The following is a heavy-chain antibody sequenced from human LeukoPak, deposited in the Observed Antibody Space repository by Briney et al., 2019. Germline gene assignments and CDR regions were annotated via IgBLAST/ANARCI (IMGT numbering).Heavy chain of an antibody. CDR2: ISYDGSNK. Sequence: PGRSLRLSCAASGFTFSSYAMHWVRQAPGKGLEWVAAISYDGSNKYYADSVKGRFTISRDNSKNTLYLQMNSLRAEDTAVYYCAREEDYSSRWYRTLKVYYYYGMDVWGQGTTVTVSS. V-gene: IGHV3-30*04. D-gene: IGHD6-13*01. CDR1: GFTFSSYA. CDR3: AREEDYSSRWYRTLKVYYYYGMDV. J-gene: IGHJ6*02.